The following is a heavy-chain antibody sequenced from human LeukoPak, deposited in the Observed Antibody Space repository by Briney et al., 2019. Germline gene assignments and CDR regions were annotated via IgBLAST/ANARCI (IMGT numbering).Heavy chain of an antibody. CDR1: GFTFSSYG. D-gene: IGHD6-13*01. CDR3: AKRGYSSSWYFSDY. Sequence: PGGSLRLSCAASGFTFSSYGMHWVRQAPGKGLEWVAFIRYDGSNKYYADSVKGRFTISRGNSKNTLYLQMNSLRAEDTAVYYCAKRGYSSSWYFSDYWGQGTLVTVSS. J-gene: IGHJ4*02. CDR2: IRYDGSNK. V-gene: IGHV3-30*02.